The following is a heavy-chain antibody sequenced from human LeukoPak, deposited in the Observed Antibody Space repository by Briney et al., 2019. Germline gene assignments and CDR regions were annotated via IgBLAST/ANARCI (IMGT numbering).Heavy chain of an antibody. CDR2: IIPILGIA. V-gene: IGHV1-69*04. CDR3: ARDSKDAMVRGAFDY. Sequence: SVKVSCKASGGTFSSYAISWVRQAPGQGLEWMGRIIPILGIANYAQKFQGRVTITADKSTSTAYMELSSLRSEDTAVYYCARDSKDAMVRGAFDYWGQGTLVTVSS. CDR1: GGTFSSYA. J-gene: IGHJ4*02. D-gene: IGHD3-10*01.